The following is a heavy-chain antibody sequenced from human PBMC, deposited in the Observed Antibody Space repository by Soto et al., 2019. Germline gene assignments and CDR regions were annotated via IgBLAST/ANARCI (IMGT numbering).Heavy chain of an antibody. Sequence: LSLTCTVSGGSISSGGYSWSWIRQPPGKGLEWIGYIYHSGSTYYNPSLKSRVTISVDRSKNQFSLKLSSVTAADTAVYYCAAGGGLPRYYWGQGTLVTVSS. J-gene: IGHJ4*02. CDR2: IYHSGST. V-gene: IGHV4-30-2*01. CDR3: AAGGGLPRYY. CDR1: GGSISSGGYS. D-gene: IGHD5-12*01.